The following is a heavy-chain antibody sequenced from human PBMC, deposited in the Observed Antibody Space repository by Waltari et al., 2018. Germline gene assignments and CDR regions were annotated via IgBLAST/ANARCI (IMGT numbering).Heavy chain of an antibody. Sequence: QVQLQESGPGLVKPSQTLSLTCTVSGGSISSGSYYWSWIRQPAGKGLEWIGRIYTSGSTNYNPSLKSRVTISVDTSKNQFSLKLSSVTAADTAVYYCARGGSGWDPIDYWGQGTLVTVSS. CDR1: GGSISSGSYY. J-gene: IGHJ4*02. V-gene: IGHV4-61*02. D-gene: IGHD6-19*01. CDR3: ARGGSGWDPIDY. CDR2: IYTSGST.